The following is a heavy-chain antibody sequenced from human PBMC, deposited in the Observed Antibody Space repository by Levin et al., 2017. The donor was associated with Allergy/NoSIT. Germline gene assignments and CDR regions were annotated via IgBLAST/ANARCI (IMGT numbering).Heavy chain of an antibody. CDR1: GFTFRSYG. CDR2: ISSDGDKK. D-gene: IGHD6-19*01. V-gene: IGHV3-30*18. Sequence: PGESLKISCAASGFTFRSYGMHWVRQAPDKGLEWVALISSDGDKKYYVDSVKGRFTISRDNSKKTLYLQMDSLRAEDTAVYYCAKEEGSGWYPPYYFDYWGQGTLVTVSS. CDR3: AKEEGSGWYPPYYFDY. J-gene: IGHJ4*02.